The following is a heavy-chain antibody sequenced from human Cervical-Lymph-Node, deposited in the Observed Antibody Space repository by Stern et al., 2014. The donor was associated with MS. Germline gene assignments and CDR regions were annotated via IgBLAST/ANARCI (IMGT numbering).Heavy chain of an antibody. Sequence: QVQLLQSGAEVRKPGTSVKVSCKASGYTFAGYYIHWVRQAPGQGLEWMGRIIPNRGGTDYAQNFQGRVTLTSDTSISTAYMELRSLRSDDTAVYYCARDRRLGDFDPWGQGTLVTVSS. J-gene: IGHJ5*02. CDR3: ARDRRLGDFDP. D-gene: IGHD3-9*01. CDR1: GYTFAGYY. V-gene: IGHV1-2*06. CDR2: IIPNRGGT.